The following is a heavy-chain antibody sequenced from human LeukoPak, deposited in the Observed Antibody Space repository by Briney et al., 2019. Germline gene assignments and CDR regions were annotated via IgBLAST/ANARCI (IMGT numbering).Heavy chain of an antibody. D-gene: IGHD1-1*01. CDR2: INPNSGGT. CDR3: ARVPSKLEPPLP. CDR1: GYTFTGYY. Sequence: ASVKVSCKASGYTFTGYYMHWVRQAPGQGLEWMGWINPNSGGTNYAQKFQGRVTMTRDTSISTAYMELSRLRSDDTAVYYCARVPSKLEPPLPWGQGTLVTVSS. J-gene: IGHJ5*02. V-gene: IGHV1-2*02.